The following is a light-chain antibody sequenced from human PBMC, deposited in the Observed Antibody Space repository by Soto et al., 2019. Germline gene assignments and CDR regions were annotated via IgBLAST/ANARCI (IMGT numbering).Light chain of an antibody. CDR1: QSVSSY. Sequence: EIVVTQAPASLSLSPGERATLSCRASQSVSSYLAWYQQKPGQAPRLLIYGASSRATGFPDRFSGSGSGTDFSLTISRLEPEDSAVYYCQQYSSPPRTFGQGTKVEIK. CDR2: GAS. CDR3: QQYSSPPRT. V-gene: IGKV3-20*01. J-gene: IGKJ1*01.